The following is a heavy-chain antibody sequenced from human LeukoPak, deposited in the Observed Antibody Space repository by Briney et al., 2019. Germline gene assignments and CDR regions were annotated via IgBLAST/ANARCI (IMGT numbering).Heavy chain of an antibody. Sequence: GGSLRLSCAASGFTVSSYYMSWVRQAPDMGLEWVSVLYNGGTTYYADSVKGRFTISRDNSKNTVYLQMDSLRGEDTAVYYCAREPGTDYRKYYFGYWGQGTLVTVSS. CDR2: LYNGGTT. CDR3: AREPGTDYRKYYFGY. J-gene: IGHJ4*02. D-gene: IGHD3/OR15-3a*01. CDR1: GFTVSSYY. V-gene: IGHV3-53*01.